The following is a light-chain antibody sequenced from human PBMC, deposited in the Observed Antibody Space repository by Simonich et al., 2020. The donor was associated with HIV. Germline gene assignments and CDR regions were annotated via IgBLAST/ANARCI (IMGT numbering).Light chain of an antibody. CDR1: QSVSSN. CDR3: QQYNKWPPWT. CDR2: GAS. Sequence: EIVMTQSPATLSVSPGESPTHPYRASQSVSSNLSWYQQKPGQAPRSLIYGASTRATGIPARFSGSGSGTEFTLTISSLQSEDFAVYYCQQYNKWPPWTFGQGTKVEIK. V-gene: IGKV3-15*01. J-gene: IGKJ1*01.